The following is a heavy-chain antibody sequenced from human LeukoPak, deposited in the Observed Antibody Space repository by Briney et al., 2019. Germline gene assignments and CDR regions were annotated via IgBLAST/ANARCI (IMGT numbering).Heavy chain of an antibody. J-gene: IGHJ4*02. CDR3: ARDLDSSTWYRGFDY. D-gene: IGHD6-13*01. CDR2: IDYSGGSS. CDR1: GFTLSSYE. Sequence: GGSLRLSCTVSGFTLSSYEMSWIRQAPGKGLEWVSSIDYSGGSSYYADSVKGRFTISRDNSKNTLYLQMNSLRAEDTAVYYCARDLDSSTWYRGFDYWGQGTLITVSS. V-gene: IGHV3-23*01.